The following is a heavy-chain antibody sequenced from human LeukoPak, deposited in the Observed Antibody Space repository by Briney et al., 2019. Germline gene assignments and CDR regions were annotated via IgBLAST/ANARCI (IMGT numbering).Heavy chain of an antibody. CDR3: ARDLYCSSTSCSPGGLDP. CDR1: GGSISSGVYY. CDR2: IYYSGST. Sequence: SETLSLTCTVSGGSISSGVYYWSWIRQHPGKGLEWIGYIYYSGSTYYNPSLKSRVTISVDTSKNQFSLKLSSVTAADTAVYYCARDLYCSSTSCSPGGLDPWGQGTLVTVSS. J-gene: IGHJ5*02. V-gene: IGHV4-31*03. D-gene: IGHD2-2*01.